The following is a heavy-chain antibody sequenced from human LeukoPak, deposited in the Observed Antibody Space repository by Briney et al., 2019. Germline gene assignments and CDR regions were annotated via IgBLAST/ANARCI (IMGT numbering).Heavy chain of an antibody. CDR1: GFTFSSYS. V-gene: IGHV3-21*01. Sequence: GGSLRLSCAASGFTFSSYSMNWVRQAPGKGLEWVSSISSSSSYIYYADSVKGRFTISRDNAKNSLYLQMNSLRAEDTAVYYCARDPLSGYGDYVGYWGQGTLATVSS. J-gene: IGHJ4*02. CDR2: ISSSSSYI. D-gene: IGHD4-17*01. CDR3: ARDPLSGYGDYVGY.